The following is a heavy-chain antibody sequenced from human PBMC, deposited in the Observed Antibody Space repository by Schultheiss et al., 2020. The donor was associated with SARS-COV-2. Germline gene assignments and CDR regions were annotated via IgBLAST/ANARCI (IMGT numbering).Heavy chain of an antibody. D-gene: IGHD5-18*01. CDR2: IYYSGST. Sequence: SQTLSLTCKVSGDSISTYYWSWIRQPPGKGLEWIGYIYYSGSTNYNPSLKSRVTISVDTSKNQFSLKLSSVTAADTAVYYCARQTTAMARAFDYWGQGTLVTVSS. CDR1: GDSISTYY. CDR3: ARQTTAMARAFDY. J-gene: IGHJ4*02. V-gene: IGHV4-59*08.